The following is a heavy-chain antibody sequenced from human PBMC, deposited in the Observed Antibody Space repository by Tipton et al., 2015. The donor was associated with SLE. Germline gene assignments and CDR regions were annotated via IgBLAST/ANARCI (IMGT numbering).Heavy chain of an antibody. V-gene: IGHV1-46*01. CDR2: INPGGDNI. J-gene: IGHJ4*02. CDR1: GYSFTSYC. D-gene: IGHD2-8*01. CDR3: ARVSMLQTPLYYFDY. Sequence: QSGAEVKKPGASVKVSCKASGYSFTSYCIHWVRQAPGQGLEWMGIINPGGDNISYAQKFQGRVTMTRDTSTSTIYMELSRLRSEDTAVYYCARVSMLQTPLYYFDYWGQGTLVTVSS.